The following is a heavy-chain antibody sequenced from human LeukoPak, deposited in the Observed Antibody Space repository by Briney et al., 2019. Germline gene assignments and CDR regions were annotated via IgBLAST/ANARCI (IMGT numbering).Heavy chain of an antibody. CDR3: ARNLTRYYYDSSGYGPIDY. CDR1: GYTFTGYY. J-gene: IGHJ4*02. Sequence: ASVKVSCKASGYTFTGYYMHWVRQAPGQGLEWMGWINPNSGGTNYAQKFQGRVTMTRDTSISTAYMELSRLRSDDTAVYYCARNLTRYYYDSSGYGPIDYWGQGTLVTVSS. V-gene: IGHV1-2*02. CDR2: INPNSGGT. D-gene: IGHD3-22*01.